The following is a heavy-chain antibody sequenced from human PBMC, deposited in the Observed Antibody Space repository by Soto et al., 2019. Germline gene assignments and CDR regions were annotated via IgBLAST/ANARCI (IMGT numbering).Heavy chain of an antibody. V-gene: IGHV3-11*06. CDR1: RFTFSDYY. D-gene: IGHD4-17*01. CDR3: ARALVPKTTLVRLYYYYGMAV. Sequence: PGGSLRLSCAASRFTFSDYYMSWIRQAPGKGLEWVSYISSSSSYTNYADSVKGRFTISRDNAKNSLYLQMNSLRAEDTAVYYCARALVPKTTLVRLYYYYGMAVRGQGTTVTVSS. CDR2: ISSSSSYT. J-gene: IGHJ6*02.